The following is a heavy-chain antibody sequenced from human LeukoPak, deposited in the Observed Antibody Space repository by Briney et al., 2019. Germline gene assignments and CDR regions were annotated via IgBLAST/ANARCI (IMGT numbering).Heavy chain of an antibody. CDR3: AGGVVPAAISGVYYYYYYGMDV. Sequence: ASVKVSCKASGYTFTGYYMHWVRQAPGQGLEWMGWINPNSGGTNYAQKFQGRVTMTRDTSISTAYMELSRLRSDDTAVYYCAGGVVPAAISGVYYYYYYGMDVWGQGTTVTVSS. D-gene: IGHD2-2*02. V-gene: IGHV1-2*02. J-gene: IGHJ6*02. CDR1: GYTFTGYY. CDR2: INPNSGGT.